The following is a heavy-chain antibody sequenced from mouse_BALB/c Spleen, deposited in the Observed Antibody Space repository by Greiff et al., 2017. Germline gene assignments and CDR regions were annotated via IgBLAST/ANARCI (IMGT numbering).Heavy chain of an antibody. CDR1: GYTFTDYN. Sequence: EVQVVESGPELVKPGASVKISCKASGYTFTDYNMHWVKQSHGKSLEWIGYIYPYNGGTGYNQKFKSKATLTVDNSSSTAYMELRSLTSEDSAVYYCARLYYGVSAYAMDYWGQGTSVTVSS. J-gene: IGHJ4*01. V-gene: IGHV1S29*02. CDR2: IYPYNGGT. CDR3: ARLYYGVSAYAMDY. D-gene: IGHD1-2*01.